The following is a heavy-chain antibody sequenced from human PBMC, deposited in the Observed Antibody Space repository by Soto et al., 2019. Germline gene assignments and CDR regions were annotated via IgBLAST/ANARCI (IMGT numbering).Heavy chain of an antibody. V-gene: IGHV3-72*01. CDR3: TRVALTYSVDY. D-gene: IGHD2-21*01. Sequence: PGGSLRLSCAACGCTLSDHYVDWVRQAPGQGLEWVGRTRNRANSYTTEYAPSVKGRFSISRDVSQNVLYLQMNNLKTEDTAVYYCTRVALTYSVDYWGHGTLVTVSS. CDR2: TRNRANSYTT. J-gene: IGHJ4*01. CDR1: GCTLSDHY.